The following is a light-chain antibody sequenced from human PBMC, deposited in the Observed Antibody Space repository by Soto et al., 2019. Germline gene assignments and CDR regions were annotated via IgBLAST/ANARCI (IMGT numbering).Light chain of an antibody. CDR1: SSDVGSYNR. V-gene: IGLV2-23*01. CDR2: EGS. CDR3: CSYAGSFTFV. J-gene: IGLJ1*01. Sequence: QSVLTQPASVSGSPGQSITISCSGTSSDVGSYNRVSWYQQYPGKAPKLMIYEGSKRPSGVSNRFSGSKSGNTASLTISGLQAEDEADYFCCSYAGSFTFVFATGTKLTVL.